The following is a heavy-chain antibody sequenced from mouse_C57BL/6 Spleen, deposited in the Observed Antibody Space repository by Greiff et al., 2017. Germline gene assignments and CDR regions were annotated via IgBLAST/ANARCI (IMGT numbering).Heavy chain of an antibody. CDR1: GYTFTSYW. J-gene: IGHJ2*01. V-gene: IGHV1-52*01. Sequence: VQLQQPGAELVRPGSSVKLSCKASGYTFTSYWMHWVKQRPIPGLEWIGNIDPSDSETHYNQKFKDKATLTVDKSSSTAYMQLSSLTSEDSAVYYCARKSKVAPFGYWGQGTTLTVSS. CDR3: ARKSKVAPFGY. CDR2: IDPSDSET. D-gene: IGHD1-1*01.